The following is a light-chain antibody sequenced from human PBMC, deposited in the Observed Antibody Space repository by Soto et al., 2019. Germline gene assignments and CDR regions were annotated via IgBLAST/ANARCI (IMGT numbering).Light chain of an antibody. Sequence: ENVLTQFPGTLSLSPGERATLSCRASQSVSSNYLAWYQQKPGQAPRLLIYDASSRAPGIPDRFSGSGSGTDFTPTISRLEPEDFAVYYCQQYGSSYTFGPGTKVDIK. CDR2: DAS. V-gene: IGKV3-20*01. CDR3: QQYGSSYT. CDR1: QSVSSNY. J-gene: IGKJ3*01.